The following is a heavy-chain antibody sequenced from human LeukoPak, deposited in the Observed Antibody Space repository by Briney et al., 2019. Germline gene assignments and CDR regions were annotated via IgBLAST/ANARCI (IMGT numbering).Heavy chain of an antibody. D-gene: IGHD2-2*01. Sequence: ASVKVSCKASGYTFTSYGISWVRQAPGQGLEWMGWISAYNGNTNYAQKLQGRVTMTTDTSTSTAYMELRSLRSDDTAVYYCARYIVVVPAATYYYYYYMDVWGKGTTVTVSS. V-gene: IGHV1-18*01. CDR3: ARYIVVVPAATYYYYYYMDV. CDR1: GYTFTSYG. J-gene: IGHJ6*03. CDR2: ISAYNGNT.